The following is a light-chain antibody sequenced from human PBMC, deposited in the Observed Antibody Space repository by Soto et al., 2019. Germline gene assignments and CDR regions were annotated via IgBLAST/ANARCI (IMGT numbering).Light chain of an antibody. Sequence: QSVLTQPASVSGSPGQSITMSCSGTSEDVGGYNYVSWYQHHPGKAPKLLIYEVTNRPSVLSDRFSGSKSGNTASLTISGLQAEDEADYYCSSYTGSNTLVFGTGTKVTVL. J-gene: IGLJ1*01. CDR2: EVT. V-gene: IGLV2-14*01. CDR1: SEDVGGYNY. CDR3: SSYTGSNTLV.